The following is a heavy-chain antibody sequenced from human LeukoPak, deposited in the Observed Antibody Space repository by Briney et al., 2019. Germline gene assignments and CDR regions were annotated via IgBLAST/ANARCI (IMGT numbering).Heavy chain of an antibody. J-gene: IGHJ4*02. V-gene: IGHV4-59*01. Sequence: SETLSLTCTVSGGSISSYYWSWIRQPPGKGLEWIGYIYYSGITNYNPSPKSRVAISVDTSKNQFSLKLSSVTAADTALYYWARQDTARVYFDYWGQGTLVTVSS. CDR2: IYYSGIT. CDR1: GGSISSYY. CDR3: ARQDTARVYFDY. D-gene: IGHD5-18*01.